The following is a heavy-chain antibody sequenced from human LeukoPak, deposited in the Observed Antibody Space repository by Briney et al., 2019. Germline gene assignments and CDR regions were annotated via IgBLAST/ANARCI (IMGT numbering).Heavy chain of an antibody. D-gene: IGHD3-16*01. V-gene: IGHV4-59*01. CDR1: GGSISSYY. Sequence: PSETLSLTCTVSGGSISSYYWSWIRQPPGKGLEWIGYIYYSGSTNYNPSLKSRVTISVDTSKNQFSLKLSSVTAADTAVYYCARGSFGGVILFDPWGQGTLVTVSS. J-gene: IGHJ5*02. CDR2: IYYSGST. CDR3: ARGSFGGVILFDP.